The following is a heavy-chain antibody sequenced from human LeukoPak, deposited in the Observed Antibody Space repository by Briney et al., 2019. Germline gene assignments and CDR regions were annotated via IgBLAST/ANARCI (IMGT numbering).Heavy chain of an antibody. Sequence: GGSLRLSCAASGFTFSSYAMSWVRQAPGKGLEWVSLLYSGDSTYYADSVKGRFTISRDNSKNTLYLQMNSLRAEDTAIYYCVKDRSPRSRYYSHYFDYWGQGTLVTVSS. J-gene: IGHJ4*02. D-gene: IGHD3-22*01. CDR2: LYSGDST. CDR3: VKDRSPRSRYYSHYFDY. V-gene: IGHV3-66*01. CDR1: GFTFSSYA.